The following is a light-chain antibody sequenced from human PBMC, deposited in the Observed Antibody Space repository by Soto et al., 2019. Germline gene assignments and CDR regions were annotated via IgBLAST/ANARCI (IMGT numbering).Light chain of an antibody. CDR2: EVS. CDR3: YSFTTSNTYV. V-gene: IGLV2-18*02. J-gene: IGLJ1*01. Sequence: QSVLTQPPSVSGSPGQSVTISCSGTSSDVGSYNHVSWYQQAPGTAPKVMIYEVSNRPSGVPDRFSGSKSGNTASLTISGLQAEDEADYYCYSFTTSNTYVFGTGTKLTVL. CDR1: SSDVGSYNH.